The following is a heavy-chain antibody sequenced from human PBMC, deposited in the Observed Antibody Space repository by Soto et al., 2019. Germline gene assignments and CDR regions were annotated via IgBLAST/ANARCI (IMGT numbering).Heavy chain of an antibody. CDR3: ARETHYDYVWGSYRYSATPLDY. Sequence: GGSLRLSCAASGFTFSSYGMHWVRQAPGKGLEWVAVIWYDGSNKYYADSVKGRFTISRDNSKNTLYLQMNSLRAEDTAVYYCARETHYDYVWGSYRYSATPLDYWGQGTLVTVSS. V-gene: IGHV3-33*01. J-gene: IGHJ4*02. D-gene: IGHD3-16*02. CDR2: IWYDGSNK. CDR1: GFTFSSYG.